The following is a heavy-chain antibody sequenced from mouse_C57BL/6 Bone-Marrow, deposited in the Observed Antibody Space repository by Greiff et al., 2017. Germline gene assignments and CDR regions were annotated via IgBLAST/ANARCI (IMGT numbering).Heavy chain of an antibody. D-gene: IGHD2-3*01. V-gene: IGHV1-82*01. CDR2: IYPGDGDT. CDR1: GYAFSSSW. CDR3: ARGDGYYWYFDV. Sequence: QVHVKQSGPELVKPGASVKISCKASGYAFSSSWMNWVKQRPGKGLEWIGRIYPGDGDTNYNGKFKGKATLTADKSSSTAYMQLSSLTSEDSAVYCCARGDGYYWYFDVWGTGTTVTVSS. J-gene: IGHJ1*03.